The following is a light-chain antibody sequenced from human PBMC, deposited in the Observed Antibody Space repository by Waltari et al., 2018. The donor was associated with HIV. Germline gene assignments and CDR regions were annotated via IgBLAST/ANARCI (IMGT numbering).Light chain of an antibody. V-gene: IGLV2-14*01. J-gene: IGLJ1*01. CDR3: SSYTSSSTSHV. CDR2: EVS. Sequence: QSALTQPASVSGSPGQSITISCPGTTSDVGGYNYVSWYQQHQGKAPKLMIYEVSNRPSGVSNRFSGSKSGNTASLTISGLQAEDEADYYCSSYTSSSTSHVFGTGTKVTVL. CDR1: TSDVGGYNY.